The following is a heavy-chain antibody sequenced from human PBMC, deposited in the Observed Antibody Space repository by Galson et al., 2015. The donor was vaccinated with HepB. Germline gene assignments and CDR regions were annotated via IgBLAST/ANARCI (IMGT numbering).Heavy chain of an antibody. D-gene: IGHD2-2*01. V-gene: IGHV3-21*01. CDR2: ISTSGSYI. CDR3: AGDQGYCSGTSCPNWFDS. J-gene: IGHJ5*01. CDR1: GFTFSRFS. Sequence: SLRLSCAASGFTFSRFSMNWVRQAPGKGLEWVSSISTSGSYITYADSAKGRFTISSDNAKNSLSLQMDSLRAEDTAVYYCAGDQGYCSGTSCPNWFDSWGQGTLVTVSS.